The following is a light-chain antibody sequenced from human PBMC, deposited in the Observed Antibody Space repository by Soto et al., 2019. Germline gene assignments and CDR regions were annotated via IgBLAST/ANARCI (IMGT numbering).Light chain of an antibody. CDR1: SSDVVGYNY. CDR3: CSYAGSYAPYVV. CDR2: DVS. V-gene: IGLV2-11*01. J-gene: IGLJ2*01. Sequence: HSALTQPRAVSGSPGQSVTISCTGTSSDVVGYNYVSWYQQHPGQAHKLMIYDVSKRPSGVADRFSGSKSGNTSSLTISGLQADDEADYYCCSYAGSYAPYVVFGGGTKLTVL.